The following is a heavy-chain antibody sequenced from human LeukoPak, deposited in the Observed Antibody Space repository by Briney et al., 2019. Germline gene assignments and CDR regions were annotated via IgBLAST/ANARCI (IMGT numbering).Heavy chain of an antibody. CDR3: ARGYKHDYGGIFDY. CDR1: GGSISSYY. D-gene: IGHD4-23*01. V-gene: IGHV4-59*01. J-gene: IGHJ4*02. Sequence: SETLSLTCTVSGGSISSYYWSWTRQPPGNGLEWIGYIYYGGSTNYNPSLKSRVTISVDTSKNQFSLKLSSVTAADTAVYYCARGYKHDYGGIFDYWGQGTLVTVSS. CDR2: IYYGGST.